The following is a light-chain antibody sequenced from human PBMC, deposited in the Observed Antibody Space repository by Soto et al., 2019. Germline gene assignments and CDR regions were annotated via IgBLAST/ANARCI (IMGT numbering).Light chain of an antibody. Sequence: QSALTQPASVSGSPGQSITISCTGTSSDVGGYNYVSWYQQYPGKAPKFMIYEVSNRPSGVSNRFSGSKSGNTASLTISGLXXXXXXXYYCSSYTSNSTWVFGGGTKLTVL. CDR1: SSDVGGYNY. V-gene: IGLV2-14*01. CDR3: SSYTSNSTWV. CDR2: EVS. J-gene: IGLJ3*02.